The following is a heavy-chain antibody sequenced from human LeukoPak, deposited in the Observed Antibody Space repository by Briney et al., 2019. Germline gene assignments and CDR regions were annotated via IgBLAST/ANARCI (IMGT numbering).Heavy chain of an antibody. V-gene: IGHV3-49*04. D-gene: IGHD2-21*02. Sequence: GGSLRLSCAASGFTFSSYSMNWVRQAPGKGLEWVGFIRSKAYGGTTEYAASVKGRFTISRDDSKSIAYLQMNSLKTEDTAVYYCTRELTYCGGDCYWYYYYYYYMDVWGKETTVTVSS. CDR2: IRSKAYGGTT. CDR1: GFTFSSYS. CDR3: TRELTYCGGDCYWYYYYYYYMDV. J-gene: IGHJ6*03.